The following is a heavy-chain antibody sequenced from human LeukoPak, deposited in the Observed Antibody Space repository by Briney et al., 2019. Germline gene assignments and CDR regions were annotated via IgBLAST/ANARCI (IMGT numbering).Heavy chain of an antibody. CDR3: AKGRIVVVPAALYFDY. Sequence: GGSLRLSCAASGFTFSSYAMHWVRQAPGKGLEYVSAISSNGGSTYYANSVKGRFTISRDNSKNTLYLQMGSLRAEDMAVYDCAKGRIVVVPAALYFDYWGQGTLVTVSS. CDR1: GFTFSSYA. J-gene: IGHJ4*02. CDR2: ISSNGGST. D-gene: IGHD2-2*01. V-gene: IGHV3-64*01.